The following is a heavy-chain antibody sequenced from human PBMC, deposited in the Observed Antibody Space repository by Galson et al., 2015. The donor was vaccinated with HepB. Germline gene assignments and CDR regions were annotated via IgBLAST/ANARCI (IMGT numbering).Heavy chain of an antibody. J-gene: IGHJ4*02. CDR3: ARGIAVAGPTDLYYFDY. Sequence: SVKVSCKASGYTFTSYGISWVRQAPGQGLEWMGWISAYNGNTNYAQKLQGRVTMTTDTSTSTAYMELRSLGSDDTAVYYCARGIAVAGPTDLYYFDYWGQGTLVTVSS. D-gene: IGHD6-19*01. CDR2: ISAYNGNT. V-gene: IGHV1-18*01. CDR1: GYTFTSYG.